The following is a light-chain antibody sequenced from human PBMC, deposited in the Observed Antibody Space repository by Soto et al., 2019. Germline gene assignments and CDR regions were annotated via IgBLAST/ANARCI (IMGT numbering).Light chain of an antibody. V-gene: IGLV2-14*01. J-gene: IGLJ2*01. Sequence: QSVLTQPASVSGSPGQSITISCTGTSSDVGGYDHVSWYQQYPGKAPKLMIYEVSDRPSGVSHRFSGSKSGNTASLTISGLQAEDEADYYCSSYTSSSVVFGGGTKLTVL. CDR3: SSYTSSSVV. CDR1: SSDVGGYDH. CDR2: EVS.